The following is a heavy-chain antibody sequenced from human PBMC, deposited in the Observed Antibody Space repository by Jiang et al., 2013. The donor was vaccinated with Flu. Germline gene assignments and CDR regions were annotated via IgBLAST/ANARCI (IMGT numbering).Heavy chain of an antibody. CDR1: GGSFSGYY. V-gene: IGHV4-34*01. CDR2: INHSGST. CDR3: ASFGYCSSTSCYDNWFDP. Sequence: LLKPSETLSLTCAVYGGSFSGYYWSWIRQPPGKGLEWIGEINHSGSTNYNPSLKSRVTISVDTSKNQFSLKLSSVTAADTAVYYCASFGYCSSTSCYDNWFDPWGQGTLVTVSS. D-gene: IGHD2-2*03. J-gene: IGHJ5*02.